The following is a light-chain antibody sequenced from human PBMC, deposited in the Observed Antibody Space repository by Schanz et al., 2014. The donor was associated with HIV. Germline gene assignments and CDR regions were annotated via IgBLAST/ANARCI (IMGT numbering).Light chain of an antibody. J-gene: IGLJ3*02. CDR1: SSDDGNKNL. CDR3: SSFAGKRNLL. CDR2: EVN. V-gene: IGLV2-23*02. Sequence: QSALTQPASVSGSPGQSITISCTGTSSDDGNKNLLSWDQQRPGKAPKLLIYEVNKRPSGVPNRFSGSKSGNVASLTVSGLQADDEADYYCSSFAGKRNLLFGGGTKLTVL.